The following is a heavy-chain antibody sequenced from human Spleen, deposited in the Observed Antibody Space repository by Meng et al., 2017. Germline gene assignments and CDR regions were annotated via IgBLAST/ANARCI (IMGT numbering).Heavy chain of an antibody. D-gene: IGHD3-22*01. V-gene: IGHV1-69*06. CDR2: IIPIFGTA. Sequence: QVQLGQSGAEVKKPGSWVKASCKASGGTFSSYAISWVRQAPGQGLEWMGGIIPIFGTANYAQKFQGRVTITADKSTSTAYMELSSLRSEDTAVYYCARAYYYDSSGPNWFDPWGQGTLVTVSS. CDR3: ARAYYYDSSGPNWFDP. J-gene: IGHJ5*02. CDR1: GGTFSSYA.